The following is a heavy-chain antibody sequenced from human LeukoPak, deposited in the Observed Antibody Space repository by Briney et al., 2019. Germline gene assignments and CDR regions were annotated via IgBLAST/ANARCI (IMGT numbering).Heavy chain of an antibody. CDR3: TTDITMVRGVINYFDY. D-gene: IGHD3-10*01. V-gene: IGHV3-30*02. CDR2: IRYDGSNK. J-gene: IGHJ4*02. Sequence: PGGSLRLSCAASGFTFSSYGMHWVRQAPGKGLEWVAFIRYDGSNKYYADSVKGRFTISRDNSKNTLYLQMNSLRAEDTAVYYCTTDITMVRGVINYFDYWGQGTLVTVSS. CDR1: GFTFSSYG.